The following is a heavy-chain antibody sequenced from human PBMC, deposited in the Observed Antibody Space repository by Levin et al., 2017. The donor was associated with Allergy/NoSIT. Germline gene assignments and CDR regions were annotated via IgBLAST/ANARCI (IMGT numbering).Heavy chain of an antibody. CDR3: ATGDQLLKNDAFDI. CDR1: GDTFTGYY. Sequence: GESLKISCKASGDTFTGYYIHWVRQAPGHGLEWMGWINPKSGGTNSPQKFQGRVTMTRDTPISTAYMELSRLRSDDTAVYYCATGDQLLKNDAFDIWGQGTMVTVSS. CDR2: INPKSGGT. V-gene: IGHV1-2*02. D-gene: IGHD7-27*01. J-gene: IGHJ3*02.